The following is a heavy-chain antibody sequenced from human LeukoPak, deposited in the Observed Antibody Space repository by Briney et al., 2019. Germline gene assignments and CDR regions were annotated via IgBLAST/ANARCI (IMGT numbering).Heavy chain of an antibody. CDR3: ARDGAEGDNSAFDM. CDR2: ISDTGRRT. Sequence: PGGSLRLSCAVSGITLSNYGMTWVRQAPGKGLEWVAGISDTGRRTNYADSVKGRFTISRDNPKNTLYLQMNSLRAEDTAVYFCARDGAEGDNSAFDMWGQGTVVTVSS. J-gene: IGHJ3*02. V-gene: IGHV3-23*01. D-gene: IGHD3-22*01. CDR1: GITLSNYG.